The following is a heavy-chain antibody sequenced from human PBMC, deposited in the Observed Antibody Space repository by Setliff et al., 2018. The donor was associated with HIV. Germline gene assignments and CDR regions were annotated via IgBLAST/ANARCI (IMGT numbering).Heavy chain of an antibody. Sequence: KASETLSLTCTVSGLSMSYNYWTWIRQSPGKSLEWIGSVSQSGSTYYNPSLKSRITISVDRSKNLFSLKLISVTAADQGVYYCARVPVAGANWFDPWGLGTLVTVSS. D-gene: IGHD2-21*01. CDR2: VSQSGST. V-gene: IGHV4-59*04. CDR1: GLSMSYNY. CDR3: ARVPVAGANWFDP. J-gene: IGHJ5*02.